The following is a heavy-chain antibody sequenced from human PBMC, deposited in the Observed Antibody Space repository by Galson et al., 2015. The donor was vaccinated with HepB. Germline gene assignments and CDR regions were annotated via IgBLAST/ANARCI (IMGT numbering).Heavy chain of an antibody. V-gene: IGHV4-39*02. Sequence: ETLSLTCTVSGGSVNNVLYYWAWIRQSPGKGLEWIGSLYHDGTTYYTPSPKSRVTISSDTSRNHLYLNLSSVTAADTAIYYCSEKINDYWGQGTLVTVSS. CDR1: GGSVNNVLYY. J-gene: IGHJ4*02. CDR2: LYHDGTT. CDR3: SEKINDY.